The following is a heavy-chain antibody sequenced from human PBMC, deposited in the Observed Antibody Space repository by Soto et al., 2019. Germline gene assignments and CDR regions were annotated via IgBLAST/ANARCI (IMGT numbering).Heavy chain of an antibody. CDR1: GFTVSSNY. D-gene: IGHD5-12*01. CDR2: IYSGGST. CDR3: ARGFPSGYDPHYYYYYMDV. Sequence: GGSLRLSCAASGFTVSSNYMSWVRQAPGKGLEWVSVIYSGGSTYYADSVKGRFTISRHNSKNTLYLQMNSLRAEDTAVYYCARGFPSGYDPHYYYYYMDVWGKGTTVTVSS. J-gene: IGHJ6*03. V-gene: IGHV3-53*04.